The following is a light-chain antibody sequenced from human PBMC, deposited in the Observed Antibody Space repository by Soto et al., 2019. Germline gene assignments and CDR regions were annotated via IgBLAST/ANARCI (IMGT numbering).Light chain of an antibody. J-gene: IGKJ5*01. CDR3: QECDGAPPIT. CDR2: DAS. V-gene: IGKV3-20*01. CDR1: QSVRSER. Sequence: EIVLTQSPDTLSLSPGDRATLSCRASQSVRSERLAWYQQKRGQAPTLLIFDASSRASGTPERFSGSGSGTDFTLTISRLEPEDFAVYYCQECDGAPPITFGLGTRLEIK.